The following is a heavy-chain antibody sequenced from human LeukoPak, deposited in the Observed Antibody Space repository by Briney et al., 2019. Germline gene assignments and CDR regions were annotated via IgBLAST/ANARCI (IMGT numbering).Heavy chain of an antibody. CDR1: GGSFSGYY. V-gene: IGHV4-34*01. CDR2: INHSGST. J-gene: IGHJ5*02. Sequence: PSETLSLTCAVCGGSFSGYYWSWIRQPPGKGLEWIGEINHSGSTNYNPSLKSRVTISVDTSKNQFSLKLSSVTAADTAVYYCASLILGYCSSTSCYGGWFDPWGQGTLVTVSS. CDR3: ASLILGYCSSTSCYGGWFDP. D-gene: IGHD2-2*01.